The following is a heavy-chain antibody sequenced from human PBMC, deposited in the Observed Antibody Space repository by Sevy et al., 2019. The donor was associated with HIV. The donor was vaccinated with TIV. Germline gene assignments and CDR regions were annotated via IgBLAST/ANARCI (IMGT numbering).Heavy chain of an antibody. CDR3: ARDPRMYGDYLLAYFDY. CDR2: IGHDGSNK. V-gene: IGHV3-33*01. CDR1: GFTPSTYV. Sequence: GGSLRLSCAASGFTPSTYVMHWVRQAPGKGLEWVAVIGHDGSNKYYADSVKGRFTISRDNSKNTLFLQMDSLRAEDTAVYYCARDPRMYGDYLLAYFDYWGQGTLVTVSS. J-gene: IGHJ4*02. D-gene: IGHD2-8*01.